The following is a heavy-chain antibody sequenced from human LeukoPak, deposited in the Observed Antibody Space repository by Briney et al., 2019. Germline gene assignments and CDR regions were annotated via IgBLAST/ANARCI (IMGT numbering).Heavy chain of an antibody. J-gene: IGHJ4*02. CDR1: GFTFSSYE. CDR2: ISGSGGST. Sequence: TGGSLRLSCAASGFTFSSYEMNWVRQAPGKGLEWVSAISGSGGSTYYADSVKGRFTISRDNSKNTLYLQMNSLRAEDTAVYYCAKDLIWSGGPFDYWGQGTLVTVSS. V-gene: IGHV3-23*01. CDR3: AKDLIWSGGPFDY. D-gene: IGHD3-10*01.